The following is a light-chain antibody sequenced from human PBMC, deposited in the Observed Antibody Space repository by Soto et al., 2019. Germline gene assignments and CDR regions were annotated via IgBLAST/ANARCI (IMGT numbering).Light chain of an antibody. J-gene: IGKJ4*01. CDR3: QQSYSTPLT. Sequence: DLQITQSPSTPASSVGHSVPLPCPASQNIRNWLAWYQQKPGKAPKLLIYAASSLQSGVPSRFSGGGSGTDFTHTISSLQPEDFATYSCQQSYSTPLTCGGGTKVDIK. CDR1: QNIRNW. CDR2: AAS. V-gene: IGKV1-39*01.